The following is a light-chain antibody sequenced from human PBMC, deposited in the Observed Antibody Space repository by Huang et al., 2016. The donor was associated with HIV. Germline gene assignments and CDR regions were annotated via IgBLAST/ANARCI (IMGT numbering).Light chain of an antibody. Sequence: EIVMTQSPATLSVSPGERATLSCRASQSISSNLAWYQQRPGQAPRLLIYGASTRATGIPAMFSGSGSGTEFTLTISSLQSEDFAVYYCQQYNNWPPRRTFGQGTKVEIK. CDR1: QSISSN. CDR2: GAS. V-gene: IGKV3-15*01. CDR3: QQYNNWPPRRT. J-gene: IGKJ1*01.